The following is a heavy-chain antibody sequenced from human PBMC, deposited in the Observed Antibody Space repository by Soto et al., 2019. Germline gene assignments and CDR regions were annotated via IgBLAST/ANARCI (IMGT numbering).Heavy chain of an antibody. CDR1: GYTFTRSG. D-gene: IGHD2-21*02. Sequence: GASVKVSCKASGYTFTRSGISWVRQAPGQGPEWMGWISSYNGDTNYAQTFQGRVTMTTDTSTSTAYMELRSLRSDDTAVYYCARGGGIVVVTAPHDHWGQGTLVTVSS. CDR2: ISSYNGDT. V-gene: IGHV1-18*01. CDR3: ARGGGIVVVTAPHDH. J-gene: IGHJ4*02.